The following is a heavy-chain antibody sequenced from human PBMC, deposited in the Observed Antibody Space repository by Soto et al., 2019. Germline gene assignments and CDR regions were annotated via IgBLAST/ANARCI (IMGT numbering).Heavy chain of an antibody. J-gene: IGHJ4*02. V-gene: IGHV3-30*18. CDR2: VSHDGRNT. CDR1: GFTFSDYA. D-gene: IGHD6-19*01. CDR3: AKWGRQWLVTSDFNY. Sequence: VQLVEAGGGVVQPGRSLRLSCAASGFTFSDYAMHWARQAPGKGLEWVAVVSHDGRNTHYADSVKGRFTISRDSSKNTVSLEMTSLRAEDTAVYYCAKWGRQWLVTSDFNYWGQGALVTVSS.